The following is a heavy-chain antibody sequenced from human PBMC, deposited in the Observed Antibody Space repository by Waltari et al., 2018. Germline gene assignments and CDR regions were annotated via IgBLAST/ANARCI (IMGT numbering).Heavy chain of an antibody. CDR2: VNHSGGT. CDR3: AGGRRWLQLLY. CDR1: GGSFSSYV. Sequence: QVQLQQWGAGLLKPSETLSLTCAVYGGSFSSYVWIWIRQPPGKGLEWIGEVNHSGGTNYNPSRKNRVNILVDMSKNQFSLKLTSVTAADTAVYYWAGGRRWLQLLYWGQGTLVTVSS. V-gene: IGHV4-34*01. D-gene: IGHD1-1*01. J-gene: IGHJ4*02.